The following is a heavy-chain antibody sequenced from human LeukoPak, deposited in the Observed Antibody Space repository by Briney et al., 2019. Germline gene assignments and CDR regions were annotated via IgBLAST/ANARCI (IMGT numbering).Heavy chain of an antibody. Sequence: GGSLRLSCAASGFTFSSYGMHWVRQAPGKGLEWVAVISYDGSNKYYADSVKGRFTISRDNSKNTLYLQVNSLRAEDTAVYYCARPGGAHLWSGYYTFDYWGQGTLVTVSS. CDR2: ISYDGSNK. CDR3: ARPGGAHLWSGYYTFDY. D-gene: IGHD3-3*02. CDR1: GFTFSSYG. V-gene: IGHV3-30*03. J-gene: IGHJ4*02.